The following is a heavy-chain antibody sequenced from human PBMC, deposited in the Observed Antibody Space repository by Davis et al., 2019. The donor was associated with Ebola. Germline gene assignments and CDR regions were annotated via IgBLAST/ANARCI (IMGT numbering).Heavy chain of an antibody. J-gene: IGHJ6*02. D-gene: IGHD3-10*01. Sequence: GESLKISCAVSGFTFSGSAMHWVRQASGKGLEWVGRIRSKANSYATAYAASVKGRFTISRDDSKNTAYLQMNSLKTEDTAVYYCAKANTYYYGSGSYYVEWYYGMDVWGQGTTVTVSS. CDR3: AKANTYYYGSGSYYVEWYYGMDV. V-gene: IGHV3-73*01. CDR2: IRSKANSYAT. CDR1: GFTFSGSA.